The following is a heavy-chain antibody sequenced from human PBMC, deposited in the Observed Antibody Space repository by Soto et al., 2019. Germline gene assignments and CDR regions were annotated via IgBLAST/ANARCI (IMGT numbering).Heavy chain of an antibody. CDR1: GFSLSTNEVG. V-gene: IGHV2-5*05. CDR3: ARRYCFSACCRYASDIWFDS. D-gene: IGHD2-2*01. J-gene: IGHJ5*01. CDR2: IYWDDDK. Sequence: QITLKESGPTLVKPTQTLTLTCTFSGFSLSTNEVGVGWIRQPPGKALEWLVLIYWDDDKRYGPSLKSRLTITKDTPKYQVVLTMTDMDPVDTATYSCARRYCFSACCRYASDIWFDSWGQGTLVTVSS.